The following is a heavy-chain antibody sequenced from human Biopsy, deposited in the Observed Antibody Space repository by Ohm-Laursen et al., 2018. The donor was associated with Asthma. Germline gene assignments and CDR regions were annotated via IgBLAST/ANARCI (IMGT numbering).Heavy chain of an antibody. Sequence: SQTLSLTWIVSGDAMSTSGSYWGWIRQSPGKGLEWIGSIYYSGRTYYNPSLESRVTRSAATSKNHFSLKVTSVTAADTAVYYCARAVSSSSYWYFDLWGRGDLVTVSS. CDR2: IYYSGRT. D-gene: IGHD6-6*01. V-gene: IGHV4-39*02. J-gene: IGHJ2*01. CDR1: GDAMSTSGSY. CDR3: ARAVSSSSYWYFDL.